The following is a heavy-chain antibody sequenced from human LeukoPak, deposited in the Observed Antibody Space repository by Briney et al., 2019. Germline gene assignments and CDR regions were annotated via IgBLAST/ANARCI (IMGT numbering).Heavy chain of an antibody. D-gene: IGHD6-19*01. Sequence: PGGSLRLSCAVSGFTFSRYWMTWVRQAPGKGLEWVANIKVDGSENYYVDAVRGRFTISRDNAKDSLYLKMNGLRAEDTAVYYCAKEGSIAVAGTLDYWGQGTLVTVSS. CDR3: AKEGSIAVAGTLDY. CDR2: IKVDGSEN. CDR1: GFTFSRYW. J-gene: IGHJ4*02. V-gene: IGHV3-7*03.